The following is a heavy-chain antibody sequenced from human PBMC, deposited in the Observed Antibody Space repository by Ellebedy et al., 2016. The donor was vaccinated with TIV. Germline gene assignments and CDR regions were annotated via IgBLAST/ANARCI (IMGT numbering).Heavy chain of an antibody. J-gene: IGHJ6*02. V-gene: IGHV4-59*01. Sequence: SETLSLTXTVSGGSIGSYYWYWIRQPPGKGLEFIGYIYHTGTTTYNPSLTGRVTMSVDTSKSQFALMLNSVTAADTAVYYCARDRGDPPYYFLGLDVWGRGTTVTVSS. CDR3: ARDRGDPPYYFLGLDV. CDR1: GGSIGSYY. CDR2: IYHTGTT. D-gene: IGHD7-27*01.